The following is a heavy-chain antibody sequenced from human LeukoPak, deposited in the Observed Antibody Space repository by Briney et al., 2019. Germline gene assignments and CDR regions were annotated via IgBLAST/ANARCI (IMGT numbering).Heavy chain of an antibody. V-gene: IGHV3-21*01. CDR1: GFTVSDS. CDR3: AREKFADGYFQH. Sequence: AGGSLRLSCAASGFTVSDSMNWVRQAPGKGLEWVSSINSNSNYIYYADSVKGRFTISRDNAKDSLYLQMNSLRAEDTAVYYCAREKFADGYFQHWGQGTLVTVSP. D-gene: IGHD3-10*01. J-gene: IGHJ1*01. CDR2: INSNSNYI.